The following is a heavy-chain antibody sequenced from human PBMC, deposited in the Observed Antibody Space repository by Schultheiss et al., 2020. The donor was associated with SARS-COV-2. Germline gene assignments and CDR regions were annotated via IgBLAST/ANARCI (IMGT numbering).Heavy chain of an antibody. CDR1: GFTFSSYG. Sequence: GGSLRLSCAASGFTFSSYGMHWVRQAPGKGLEWVAVIWYDGSNKYYADSVKGRFTISRDNSKNTLYLQMNSLRAEDTAVYYCAGTMGDYYYYGMDVWGQGTTVTVSS. V-gene: IGHV3-33*01. CDR3: AGTMGDYYYYGMDV. CDR2: IWYDGSNK. D-gene: IGHD3-10*01. J-gene: IGHJ6*02.